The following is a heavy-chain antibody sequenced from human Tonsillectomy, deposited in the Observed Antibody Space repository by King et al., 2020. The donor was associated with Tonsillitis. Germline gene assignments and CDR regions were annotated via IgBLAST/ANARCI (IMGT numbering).Heavy chain of an antibody. D-gene: IGHD6-13*01. CDR3: TRGGSWYNDAFDV. Sequence: EVQLVESGGGLVQPGGSLRLSCAASGFTFRFYWMSWVRQAPGKGLEWVANVKQDGSEKYYVDSVKGRFTISRDNAENSMSLQMNSLRAEDTAVYYCTRGGSWYNDAFDVWGQGTMVTVSS. J-gene: IGHJ3*01. CDR1: GFTFRFYW. V-gene: IGHV3-7*03. CDR2: VKQDGSEK.